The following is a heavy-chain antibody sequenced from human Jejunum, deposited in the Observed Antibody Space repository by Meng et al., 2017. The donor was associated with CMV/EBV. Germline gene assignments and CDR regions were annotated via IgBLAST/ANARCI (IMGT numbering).Heavy chain of an antibody. V-gene: IGHV4-4*07. J-gene: IGHJ4*02. CDR1: GESIRSYF. CDR3: ATDDSRVYYYFDY. D-gene: IGHD3-22*01. CDR2: TSRSENI. Sequence: VTVQGAGAGLVRASESVSLKWTVYGESIRSYFWSGTRKKGGKKLEWIESTSRSENITYIPSLESRVTLLLDTSNNQIFLYLTSVHTADTALSFCATDDSRVYYYFDYWGQGILVTVSS.